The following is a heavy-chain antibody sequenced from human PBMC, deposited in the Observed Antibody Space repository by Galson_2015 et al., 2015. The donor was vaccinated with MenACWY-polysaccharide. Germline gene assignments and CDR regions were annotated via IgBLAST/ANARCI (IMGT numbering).Heavy chain of an antibody. CDR3: ARESRDGYNTFDS. Sequence: SLRLSCADSGFNFTSHVMNWVRQAPGRGLEWVSSISSRGIYKYYADSVKGRFTISRDNVKNSVFLEMNSLSAEDTAIYYCARESRDGYNTFDSWGQGVLVTVPS. CDR1: GFNFTSHV. CDR2: ISSRGIYK. D-gene: IGHD5-24*01. J-gene: IGHJ4*02. V-gene: IGHV3-21*04.